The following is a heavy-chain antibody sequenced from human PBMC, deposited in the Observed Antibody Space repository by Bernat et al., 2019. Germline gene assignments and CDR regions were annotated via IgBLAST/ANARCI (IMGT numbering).Heavy chain of an antibody. CDR3: ARGVARGVFALGY. CDR2: IWYDGSNK. Sequence: QVQLVESGGGVVQPGRSLRLSCAASRFTFSSYGMHWVRQAPGKGLGWVAVIWYDGSNKSYAASVKGRFTISRDNSKNTLYLQMNSLRAEDTAVYYCARGVARGVFALGYWGQGTLVTVSS. V-gene: IGHV3-33*01. J-gene: IGHJ4*02. CDR1: RFTFSSYG. D-gene: IGHD2-21*01.